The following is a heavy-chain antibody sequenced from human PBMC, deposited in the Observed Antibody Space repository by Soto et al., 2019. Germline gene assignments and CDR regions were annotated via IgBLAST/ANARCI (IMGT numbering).Heavy chain of an antibody. Sequence: SVKVSCKASGGTFSSYAISWVRQAPGQGLEWMGGIIPIFGTANYAQKFQGRVTITADESTSTAYMELSSLRSEDTAVYYCARVPNEYPDNWFDPWGQGTLVTVSS. V-gene: IGHV1-69*13. CDR3: ARVPNEYPDNWFDP. D-gene: IGHD6-6*01. CDR2: IIPIFGTA. J-gene: IGHJ5*02. CDR1: GGTFSSYA.